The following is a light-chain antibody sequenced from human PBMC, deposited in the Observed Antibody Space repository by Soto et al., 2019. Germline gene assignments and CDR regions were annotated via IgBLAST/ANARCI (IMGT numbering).Light chain of an antibody. V-gene: IGKV1-5*01. CDR3: QQYQSDSWT. Sequence: DIQMTQSPSTLSASVGDRVTITCRASQSISSWLAWYQQKPGKAPTLLIYAASTLQSGVPSRFSGSGSGTEFTLTITGLQPDDFATYYCQQYQSDSWTLGQGTKVEIK. CDR1: QSISSW. J-gene: IGKJ1*01. CDR2: AAS.